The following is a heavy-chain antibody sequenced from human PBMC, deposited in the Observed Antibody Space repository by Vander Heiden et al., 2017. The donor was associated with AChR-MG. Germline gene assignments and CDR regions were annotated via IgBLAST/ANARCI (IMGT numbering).Heavy chain of an antibody. V-gene: IGHV3-53*02. D-gene: IGHD4-17*01. Sequence: EVQLVETGGGLIQPGGSLRLSCAASWFTVSSNYMGWVRQAPGKGLEWVSVIYSGGSTYYADSVKGRFTISRDNSKNTLYLQMNSLRAEDTAVYYCARGPSFYGDSKAYWGQGTLVTVSS. J-gene: IGHJ4*02. CDR1: WFTVSSNY. CDR2: IYSGGST. CDR3: ARGPSFYGDSKAY.